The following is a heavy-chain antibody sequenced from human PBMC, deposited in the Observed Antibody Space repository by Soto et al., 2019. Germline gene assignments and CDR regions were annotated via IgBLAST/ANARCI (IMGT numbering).Heavy chain of an antibody. Sequence: SETLSLTCAVYGGSFSGYYWSWIRQPTGKGLEWIGEINHSGSTNYNPSLKSRVTISVDTSKNQFSLKLSSVTAADTAVYYCARAGIAAAGNWFDPWGQGTLVTVSS. J-gene: IGHJ5*02. CDR2: INHSGST. CDR3: ARAGIAAAGNWFDP. CDR1: GGSFSGYY. V-gene: IGHV4-34*01. D-gene: IGHD6-13*01.